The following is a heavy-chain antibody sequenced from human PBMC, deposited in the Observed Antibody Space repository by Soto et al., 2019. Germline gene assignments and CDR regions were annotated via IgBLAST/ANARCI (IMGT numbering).Heavy chain of an antibody. CDR3: AVTTPRQNIVVVTATLDY. D-gene: IGHD2-21*02. CDR2: IIPIFGTA. CDR1: GGTFSSYA. V-gene: IGHV1-69*01. J-gene: IGHJ4*02. Sequence: QVQLVQSGAEVKKPGSSVKVSCKASGGTFSSYAISWVRQAPGQGLEWMGGIIPIFGTANYAQKFQGRVTITADESTSTAYMELSSLRSEDTAVYYCAVTTPRQNIVVVTATLDYWGQGTLVTVSS.